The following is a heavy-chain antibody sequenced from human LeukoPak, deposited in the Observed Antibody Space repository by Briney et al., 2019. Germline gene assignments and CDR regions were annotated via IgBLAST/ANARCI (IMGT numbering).Heavy chain of an antibody. V-gene: IGHV3-23*01. CDR3: AKAEYSSGWYDALDI. CDR2: ISGSGGST. CDR1: GFTLRSYA. Sequence: PGGSLRLSCAASGFTLRSYAMSWARQAPGKGREWVSVISGSGGSTYYADSVKGRFTISRDNSKNTLYLQMNSLRAEDTAVYYCAKAEYSSGWYDALDIWGQGTMVTVSS. J-gene: IGHJ3*02. D-gene: IGHD6-19*01.